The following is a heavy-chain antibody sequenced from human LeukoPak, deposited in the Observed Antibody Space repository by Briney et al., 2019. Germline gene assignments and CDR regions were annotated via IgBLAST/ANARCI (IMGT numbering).Heavy chain of an antibody. CDR2: MNPSSGNT. CDR3: ARFYYDILTGYYKLDY. CDR1: GYTFTSYD. D-gene: IGHD3-9*01. J-gene: IGHJ4*02. Sequence: GASVKVSCKASGYTFTSYDINWVRQATGQGLEWMGWMNPSSGNTGYAQKFQGRVTITRNTSISTAYMELSSLRSEDTAVYYCARFYYDILTGYYKLDYWGQGTLVTVSS. V-gene: IGHV1-8*03.